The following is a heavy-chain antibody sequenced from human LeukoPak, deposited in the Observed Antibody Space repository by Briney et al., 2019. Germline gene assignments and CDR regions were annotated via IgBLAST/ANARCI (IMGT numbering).Heavy chain of an antibody. Sequence: PGGSLRLSCAASGLSFGFYAMSWVRQAPGKGLEWVSSISGGGAGTYYADSVRGRFTISRDNSKNTLYLQMDSLRAEDTALYYCAKDFVRYNIQFDYWGRGALVTVSS. CDR3: AKDFVRYNIQFDY. V-gene: IGHV3-23*01. D-gene: IGHD1-14*01. CDR1: GLSFGFYA. CDR2: ISGGGAGT. J-gene: IGHJ4*02.